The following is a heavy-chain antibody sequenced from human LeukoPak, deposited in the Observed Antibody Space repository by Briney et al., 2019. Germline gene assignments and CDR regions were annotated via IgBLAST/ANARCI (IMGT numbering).Heavy chain of an antibody. V-gene: IGHV4-59*01. CDR3: ARDSMYATNWYDP. CDR1: GGSISTSY. J-gene: IGHJ5*02. D-gene: IGHD2-8*01. CDR2: ISHSGST. Sequence: PSETLSLTCTVSGGSISTSYWNWIRQPPGKRLEWIGYISHSGSTNYNPSLKGRVTISVDMSKNQFSLKLRSVAAADTAAYYCARDSMYATNWYDPWGQGTLVTVSS.